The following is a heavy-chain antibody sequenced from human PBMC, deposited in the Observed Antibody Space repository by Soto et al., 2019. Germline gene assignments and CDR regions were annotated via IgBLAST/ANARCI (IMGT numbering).Heavy chain of an antibody. CDR1: GGSISSSF. D-gene: IGHD5-18*01. V-gene: IGHV4-59*01. J-gene: IGHJ6*02. Sequence: SETLSLTCSVSGGSISSSFWSWIRQPPGKELEWIGYISYSGSTTYNPSLKSRITLSVDTSKNQFSLRVASVTAADTAVYYCARGHRAMEYYYYYGMDVWGQGTTVTVSS. CDR2: ISYSGST. CDR3: ARGHRAMEYYYYYGMDV.